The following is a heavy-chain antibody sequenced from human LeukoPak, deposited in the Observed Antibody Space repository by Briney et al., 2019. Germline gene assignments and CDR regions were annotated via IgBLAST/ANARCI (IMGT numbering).Heavy chain of an antibody. Sequence: PGGSLRLSCAASGFTFSDYNMRWIRQAPGKGLEWVSSISRSGSTKYYADSVKGRFTISRDNSKNTLYLQMNSLRAEDTAVYYCAKDRYSSSWYFGYDYWGQGTLVTVSS. D-gene: IGHD6-13*01. J-gene: IGHJ4*02. CDR1: GFTFSDYN. CDR3: AKDRYSSSWYFGYDY. V-gene: IGHV3-11*01. CDR2: ISRSGSTK.